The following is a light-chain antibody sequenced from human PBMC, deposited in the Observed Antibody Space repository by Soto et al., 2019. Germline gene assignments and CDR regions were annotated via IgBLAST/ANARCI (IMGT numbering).Light chain of an antibody. J-gene: IGKJ4*01. Sequence: EIVMTQSPDTLSVSPGERATLSCRASQAIRSNLAWYQQKPGQAPRLLIYDASSRATGVPDRFSGSGSGTDSTLAISSLQSQDSAVYFCQQYNSWPPLTFGGGTKVDIK. CDR3: QQYNSWPPLT. CDR1: QAIRSN. V-gene: IGKV3-15*01. CDR2: DAS.